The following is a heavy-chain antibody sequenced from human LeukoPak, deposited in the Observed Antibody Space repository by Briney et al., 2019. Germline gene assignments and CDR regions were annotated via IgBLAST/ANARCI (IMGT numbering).Heavy chain of an antibody. V-gene: IGHV3-23*01. CDR3: AKGPGSSRYCSGGTCYSPFDY. J-gene: IGHJ4*02. D-gene: IGHD2-15*01. CDR1: GFTFSSYA. Sequence: GGSLRLSCAASGFTFSSYAMTWVRQAPGKGLEWVSAISGSGGSTYYADSVKGRFTISRDNSKNTLYLQMNSLRAEDTAVYYCAKGPGSSRYCSGGTCYSPFDYWGQGTLVTVSS. CDR2: ISGSGGST.